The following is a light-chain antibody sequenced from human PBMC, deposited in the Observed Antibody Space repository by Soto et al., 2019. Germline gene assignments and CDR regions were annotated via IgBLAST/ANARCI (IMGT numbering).Light chain of an antibody. Sequence: IVMTQSPATLSVPSGESATLSCRASQSVSSSYLAWHQQKPGQAPRLLIYGASSRATGIPDRFSGSGSGTDFTLTISRLEPEDFAVYYCQQYGSSPRTFGQGTKVDI. CDR1: QSVSSSY. V-gene: IGKV3-20*01. J-gene: IGKJ1*01. CDR3: QQYGSSPRT. CDR2: GAS.